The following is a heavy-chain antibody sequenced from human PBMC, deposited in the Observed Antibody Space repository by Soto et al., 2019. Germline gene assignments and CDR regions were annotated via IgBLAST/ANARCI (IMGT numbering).Heavy chain of an antibody. CDR3: ATAEMENPDTAMVSFDY. V-gene: IGHV1-24*01. CDR2: FDPEDGET. Sequence: GASVKVSCKVSGYTLTELSMHWVRQAPGKGLEWMGGFDPEDGETIYAQKFQGRVTMTEDTSTDTAYVELSSLRSEDTAVYYCATAEMENPDTAMVSFDYWGQGTLVTVSS. CDR1: GYTLTELS. J-gene: IGHJ4*02. D-gene: IGHD5-18*01.